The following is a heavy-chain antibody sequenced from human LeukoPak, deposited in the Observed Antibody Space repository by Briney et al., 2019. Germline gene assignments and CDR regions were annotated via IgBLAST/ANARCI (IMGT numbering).Heavy chain of an antibody. CDR3: ARDLTPDALGASMGGDY. D-gene: IGHD1-26*01. CDR1: GFTFGSYA. CDR2: INGSGGST. Sequence: GGSLRLSCAASGFTFGSYAMSWVRQAPGKGLEWVSDINGSGGSTYYTDSVKGRFTISRDNSKNTLYLQMNSLRAEDTGVYYCARDLTPDALGASMGGDYWGQGTLVTVSS. V-gene: IGHV3-23*01. J-gene: IGHJ4*02.